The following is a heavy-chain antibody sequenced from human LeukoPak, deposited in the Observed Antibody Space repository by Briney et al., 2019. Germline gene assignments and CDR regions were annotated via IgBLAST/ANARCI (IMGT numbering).Heavy chain of an antibody. V-gene: IGHV4-59*08. CDR2: IYYSGST. CDR3: ARHQYNWNLNWFDP. CDR1: GGSISSYY. J-gene: IGHJ5*02. D-gene: IGHD1-20*01. Sequence: SETLSPTCTVSGGSISSYYWSWIRQPPGKGLEWIGYIYYSGSTNYNPSLKSRVTISLDTSKNQVSLKLSSVTAADTAVYYCARHQYNWNLNWFDPWGQGTLVTVSS.